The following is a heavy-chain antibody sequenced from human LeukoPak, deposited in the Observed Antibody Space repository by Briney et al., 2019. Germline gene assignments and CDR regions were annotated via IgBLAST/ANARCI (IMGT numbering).Heavy chain of an antibody. Sequence: GASVKVSCKASGYTFIGYHMHWLRQAPGQGLEWMGWIDPNSGGTYYARKFQGRVTMTTDTSTSTAYMELRSLRSDDTAVYYCARDREAVAAYWGQGTLVTVSS. D-gene: IGHD6-19*01. CDR3: ARDREAVAAY. CDR1: GYTFIGYH. V-gene: IGHV1-2*02. J-gene: IGHJ4*02. CDR2: IDPNSGGT.